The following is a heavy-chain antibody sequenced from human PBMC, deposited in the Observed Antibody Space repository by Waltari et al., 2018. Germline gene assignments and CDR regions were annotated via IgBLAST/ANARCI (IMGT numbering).Heavy chain of an antibody. D-gene: IGHD2-2*01. J-gene: IGHJ6*02. CDR2: ISAYNGNT. V-gene: IGHV1-18*01. Sequence: QVQLVQSGAEVQKPGASVKVSCKASGYTFTSSGISWVRQAPGKGLAWMGWISAYNGNTNYAQKLQGRVTMTTDTSTSTAYMELRSLRSDDTAVYYCAREIVVVPAARPYYYYYGMDVWGQGTTVTVSS. CDR3: AREIVVVPAARPYYYYYGMDV. CDR1: GYTFTSSG.